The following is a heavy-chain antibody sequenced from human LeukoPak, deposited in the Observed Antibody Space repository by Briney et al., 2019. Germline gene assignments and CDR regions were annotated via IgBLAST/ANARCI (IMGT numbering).Heavy chain of an antibody. D-gene: IGHD4-17*01. CDR1: GFTFSSYG. CDR3: AKDRSAGYGDYPGGYFDY. J-gene: IGHJ4*02. V-gene: IGHV3-30*18. Sequence: GGSLRLSCAASGFTFSSYGMHWVRQAPGKGLEWVAVISYDGSNKYYADSVKGRFTISRDNSKNTLYLQMNSLRAEDTAVYYCAKDRSAGYGDYPGGYFDYWGQGTLVTVSS. CDR2: ISYDGSNK.